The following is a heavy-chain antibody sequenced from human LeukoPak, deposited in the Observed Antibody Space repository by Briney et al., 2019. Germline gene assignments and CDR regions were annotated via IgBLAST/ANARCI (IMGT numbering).Heavy chain of an antibody. J-gene: IGHJ4*02. CDR3: ARQGYGGHSRGAADY. Sequence: GASVKVSCKASGYTFTSYGISWVRQAPGQGLEWMGWISAYNGNTHYAQKLQGRVTMTTDTSTSTAYMELRSLRSDDTAVYYCARQGYGGHSRGAADYWGQGTLVTVFS. V-gene: IGHV1-18*01. CDR2: ISAYNGNT. CDR1: GYTFTSYG. D-gene: IGHD4-23*01.